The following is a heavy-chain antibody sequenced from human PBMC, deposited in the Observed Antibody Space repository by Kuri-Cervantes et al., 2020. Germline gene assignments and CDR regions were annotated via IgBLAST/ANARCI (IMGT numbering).Heavy chain of an antibody. J-gene: IGHJ4*02. D-gene: IGHD2-8*02. CDR3: TRNTEGIDF. CDR2: ISSSSSTI. V-gene: IGHV3-48*01. CDR1: GFTFSSYS. Sequence: GESLKISCAASGFTFSSYSMNWVRQDPGKGLEWVSYISSSSSTIYYADSVKGRFTISRDNSKNTLYLEMNSLRAEDTAMYYCTRNTEGIDFWGQGTLVTVSS.